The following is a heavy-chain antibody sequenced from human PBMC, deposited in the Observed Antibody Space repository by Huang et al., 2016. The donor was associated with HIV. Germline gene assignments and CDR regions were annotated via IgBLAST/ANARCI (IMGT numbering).Heavy chain of an antibody. D-gene: IGHD5-18*01. V-gene: IGHV3-30-3*01. CDR3: ARAISGYSYGFDY. CDR2: ISHDGTTK. CDR1: GFTFSKHA. Sequence: QVHLVESGGGVVQPGRSLRLSCAGSGFTFSKHAMHWVRQAQGKGLEWVTVISHDGTTKYYAESMMGRITISRDNSKNTLYLQMNSLTTDDRATYYCARAISGYSYGFDYWGQGALVTVSS. J-gene: IGHJ4*02.